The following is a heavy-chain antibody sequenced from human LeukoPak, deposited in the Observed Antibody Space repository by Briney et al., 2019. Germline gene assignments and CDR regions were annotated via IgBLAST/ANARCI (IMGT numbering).Heavy chain of an antibody. CDR1: GFTFSSYG. V-gene: IGHV3-30*18. J-gene: IGHJ4*02. D-gene: IGHD1-20*01. CDR2: ISYDGSNK. CDR3: AKGYNWNDLDY. Sequence: GGSLRLSCAASGFTFSSYGMHWVRQAPGKGLEWVAVISYDGSNKYYADSVKGRFTISRDNSKNTLYLQMNSLRAEDTAVYYCAKGYNWNDLDYWGQGTLATVSS.